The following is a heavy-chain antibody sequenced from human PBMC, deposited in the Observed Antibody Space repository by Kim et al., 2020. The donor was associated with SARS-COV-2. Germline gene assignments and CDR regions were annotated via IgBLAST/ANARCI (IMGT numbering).Heavy chain of an antibody. V-gene: IGHV5-51*01. J-gene: IGHJ4*02. D-gene: IGHD3-10*01. CDR3: ARLDKNYYGSGSSSPDY. CDR2: IYPGDSDT. Sequence: GESLKISCKGSGYSFTSYWIGWVRQMPGKGLEWMGIIYPGDSDTRYSLSFQGQVTISADKSISTAYLQWSSLKASDTAMYYCARLDKNYYGSGSSSPDYWGQGTLDNVSS. CDR1: GYSFTSYW.